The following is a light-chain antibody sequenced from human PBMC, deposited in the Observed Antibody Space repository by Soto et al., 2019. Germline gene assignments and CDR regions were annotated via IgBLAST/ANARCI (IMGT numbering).Light chain of an antibody. V-gene: IGKV1-33*01. CDR2: DAS. CDR3: QQYDDLPLT. CDR1: RDIAHY. Sequence: DIQLTQSPSSLSASVGDRITITCQASRDIAHYLSWYQQKPGKAPQLLVYDASKLQTGVPSRFSGSASRTDFTFAISSLQPEDGATYCCQQYDDLPLTFGGGTKVEIK. J-gene: IGKJ4*01.